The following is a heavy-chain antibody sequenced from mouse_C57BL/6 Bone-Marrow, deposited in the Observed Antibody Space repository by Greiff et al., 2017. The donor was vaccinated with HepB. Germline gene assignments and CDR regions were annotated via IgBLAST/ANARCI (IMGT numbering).Heavy chain of an antibody. J-gene: IGHJ4*01. V-gene: IGHV14-3*01. D-gene: IGHD2-5*01. Sequence: VQLQQSVAELVRPGASVKLSCTASGFNIKNTYMHWVKQRPEQGLEWIGRIDPANGNTKYAPKFQGKATITADTSSNTAYLQLSSLTSEDTAIYYCASPPPTIVTRYYAMDYWGQGTSVTVSS. CDR1: GFNIKNTY. CDR2: IDPANGNT. CDR3: ASPPPTIVTRYYAMDY.